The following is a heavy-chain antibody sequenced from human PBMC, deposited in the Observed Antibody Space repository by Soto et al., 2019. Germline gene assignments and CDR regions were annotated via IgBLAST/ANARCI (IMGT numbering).Heavy chain of an antibody. CDR1: GYTFTSYG. V-gene: IGHV1-18*01. D-gene: IGHD3-10*01. J-gene: IGHJ5*02. Sequence: QVQLVQSGAEVKKPGASVKVSCKASGYTFTSYGITWVRQAPGQGLEWMGWISPYNGNTNYAQKLQGRVTMTTDTSTSTAYIELRSLRYDDTAVYYCAREWDYYASRTYSNWFDPWGQGTLVTVSS. CDR2: ISPYNGNT. CDR3: AREWDYYASRTYSNWFDP.